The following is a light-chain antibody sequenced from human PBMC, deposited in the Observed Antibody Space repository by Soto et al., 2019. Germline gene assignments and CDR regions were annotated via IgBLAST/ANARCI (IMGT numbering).Light chain of an antibody. CDR2: DVN. Sequence: QSALTQPPSASGSPGQSVTISCTGTSSDVGGYNYVSWYQHHPGKAPKLIIFDVNKRPSGVPDRFSGSKFGNTASLTVSGLQAEYEADYDCNPYAGSIYVFGTGTKVTVL. CDR1: SSDVGGYNY. J-gene: IGLJ1*01. V-gene: IGLV2-8*01. CDR3: NPYAGSIYV.